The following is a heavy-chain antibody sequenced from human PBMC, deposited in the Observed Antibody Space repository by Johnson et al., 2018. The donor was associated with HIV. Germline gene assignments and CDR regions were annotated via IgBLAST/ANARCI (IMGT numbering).Heavy chain of an antibody. J-gene: IGHJ3*02. V-gene: IGHV3-9*01. Sequence: VQLVESGGGLVQPGRSLRLSCAASGFTFDDYVMHWARQAPGKGLEWVSGISWNSGSRDYADSVKDRFTISRDNAKNSLYLQMNSLRAEDTALYYCAREAEDAFDIWGQGTMVTVSS. CDR3: AREAEDAFDI. CDR2: ISWNSGSR. CDR1: GFTFDDYV.